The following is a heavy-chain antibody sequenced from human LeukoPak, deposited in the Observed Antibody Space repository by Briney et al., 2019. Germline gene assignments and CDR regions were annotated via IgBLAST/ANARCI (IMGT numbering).Heavy chain of an antibody. V-gene: IGHV4-59*08. CDR1: GGSISNYY. D-gene: IGHD5-24*01. J-gene: IGHJ4*02. Sequence: PSETLSLTCTVSGGSISNYYWGWLRQSPEKGLEWIGYIHDSGSTNYNPSLKSRVTISVDTSKNQFSLQLSSVTAADTAVYYCARLDAAAGRYLQFFYWGQGTLVTVSS. CDR3: ARLDAAAGRYLQFFY. CDR2: IHDSGST.